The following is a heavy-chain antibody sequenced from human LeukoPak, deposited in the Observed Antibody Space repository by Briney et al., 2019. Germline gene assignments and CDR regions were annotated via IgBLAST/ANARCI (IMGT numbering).Heavy chain of an antibody. CDR2: MNPNSGNT. CDR1: GYSFTNYG. J-gene: IGHJ4*02. CDR3: ARDPGHSYGLDIDY. V-gene: IGHV1-8*02. D-gene: IGHD5-18*01. Sequence: ASIKVSCKASGYSFTNYGINWVRQATGQGLEWMGWMNPNSGNTGYEQKFQGRVTMTRNTSISTAYMELSSLRFEDTAVYFCARDPGHSYGLDIDYWGQGILVTVSA.